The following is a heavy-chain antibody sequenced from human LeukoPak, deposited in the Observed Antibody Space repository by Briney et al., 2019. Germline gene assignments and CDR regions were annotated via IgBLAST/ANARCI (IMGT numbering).Heavy chain of an antibody. J-gene: IGHJ4*02. CDR1: GFTFSSYE. Sequence: PGGSLRLSCAASGFTFSSYEMIWVRQAPGKGLEWVSYISSSGSTIYYADSVKGRFTISRDNAKSSLYLQMNSLRAEDTAVYYCAKDPIGYCSGGSCYPDYWGQGTLVTVSS. V-gene: IGHV3-48*03. CDR2: ISSSGSTI. CDR3: AKDPIGYCSGGSCYPDY. D-gene: IGHD2-15*01.